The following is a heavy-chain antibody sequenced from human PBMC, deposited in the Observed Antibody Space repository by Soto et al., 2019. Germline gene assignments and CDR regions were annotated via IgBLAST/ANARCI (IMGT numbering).Heavy chain of an antibody. D-gene: IGHD3-9*01. CDR3: ARMEGGYYDILTGYQGPYYYYYGMDV. J-gene: IGHJ6*04. Sequence: SVKVSCKASGGTFSSYAISWVRQAPGQGLEWMGGIIPIFGTANYAQKLQGRVTITADESTSTANMKLSNLRTENTDLYYRARMEGGYYDILTGYQGPYYYYYGMDVWGKGTTVTVSS. CDR1: GGTFSSYA. V-gene: IGHV1-69*13. CDR2: IIPIFGTA.